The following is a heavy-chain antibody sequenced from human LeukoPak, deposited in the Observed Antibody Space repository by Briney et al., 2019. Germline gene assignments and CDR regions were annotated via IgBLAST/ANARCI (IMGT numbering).Heavy chain of an antibody. V-gene: IGHV3-64D*06. Sequence: GGPLRLSCSASGFTFSSYAIHWVRQAPGKGLEYVSAISSNGGSTYYADSVKGRFTISRDNSKNTLYLQMSSLRAEDTAVYYCRVVAATADYFDYWGQGTLVTVSS. J-gene: IGHJ4*02. CDR3: RVVAATADYFDY. CDR1: GFTFSSYA. D-gene: IGHD2-15*01. CDR2: ISSNGGST.